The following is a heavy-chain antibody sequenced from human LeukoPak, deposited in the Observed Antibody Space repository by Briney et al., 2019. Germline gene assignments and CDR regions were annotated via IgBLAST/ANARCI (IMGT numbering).Heavy chain of an antibody. CDR3: AKDHLTYYYGSGSFLSY. Sequence: PGGSLRLSCAASGFTFDDYAMHWVWQAPGKGLEWVSGINWNSGSIDYADSVKGRSAISRDNAKNLLYLQVNSLRVEDTAVYYCAKDHLTYYYGSGSFLSYWGQGTLVTVSS. D-gene: IGHD3-10*01. J-gene: IGHJ4*02. V-gene: IGHV3-9*01. CDR2: INWNSGSI. CDR1: GFTFDDYA.